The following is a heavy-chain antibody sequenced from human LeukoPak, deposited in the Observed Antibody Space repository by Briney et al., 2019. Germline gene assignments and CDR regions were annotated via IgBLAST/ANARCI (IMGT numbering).Heavy chain of an antibody. J-gene: IGHJ4*02. V-gene: IGHV4-38-2*01. CDR3: ARHRTSSNYFDY. D-gene: IGHD1-1*01. Sequence: SETLSLTCAVSGYSISSGYYWGWIRQPPGKGLEWIGSIYHSGSPYYNPSLKSRVTISVYTSKNQFSLKLKSVTAADTAVYYCARHRTSSNYFDYWGQGTLVTVSS. CDR2: IYHSGSP. CDR1: GYSISSGYY.